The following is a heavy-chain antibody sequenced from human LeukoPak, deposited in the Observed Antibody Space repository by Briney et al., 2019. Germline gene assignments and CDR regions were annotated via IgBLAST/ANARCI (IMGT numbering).Heavy chain of an antibody. CDR1: GFTVSSNY. V-gene: IGHV3-66*04. J-gene: IGHJ4*02. Sequence: PGGSLRLSCAASGFTVSSNYMSWVSQAPGKGLEWDSVIYSGGSTYYAGSVKGRFTIPRDNSKTTLYLQMKGLRAEDRAVNYCGKLLRGKGDFDYWGQGTLVTVSS. CDR3: GKLLRGKGDFDY. D-gene: IGHD2-15*01. CDR2: IYSGGST.